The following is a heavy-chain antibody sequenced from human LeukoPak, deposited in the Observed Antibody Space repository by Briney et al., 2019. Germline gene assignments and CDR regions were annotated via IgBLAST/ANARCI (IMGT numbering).Heavy chain of an antibody. J-gene: IGHJ4*02. V-gene: IGHV3-21*01. D-gene: IGHD3-10*01. CDR1: GFTFSSYS. CDR2: ISSSGSYI. CDR3: PRDIGEWFGERWAFDDY. Sequence: GGSLRLSCAASGFTFSSYSMNWVRQAPGKGLEWVSSISSSGSYISYADSVKGRFTISRDNAKNSLYLQMNSLRAEDTAVYYCPRDIGEWFGERWAFDDYWGQGTLVTVSS.